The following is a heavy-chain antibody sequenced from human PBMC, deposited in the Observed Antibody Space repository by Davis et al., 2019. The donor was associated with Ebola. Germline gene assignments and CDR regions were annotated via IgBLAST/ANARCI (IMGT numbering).Heavy chain of an antibody. CDR2: INEDGSAK. CDR3: ARVGWVPSSDY. Sequence: GESLKLSCAASGFTFSYYWMSWVRQAPAKGLEWVAYINEDGSAKYYVDSVKGRFTISRDNAKNSLHLQMNSVRAEDTAVYYCARVGWVPSSDYWGQGTLVTVSS. V-gene: IGHV3-7*01. D-gene: IGHD2-2*01. J-gene: IGHJ4*02. CDR1: GFTFSYYW.